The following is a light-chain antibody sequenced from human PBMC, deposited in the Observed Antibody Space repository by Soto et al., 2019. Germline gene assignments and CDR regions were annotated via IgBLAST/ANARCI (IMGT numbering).Light chain of an antibody. Sequence: QSALTQPASVSGSPGQSITISCTGTSSDVGGYNYVSWYQQHPGKAPKLMIYDVSNRPLGVSNRFSGSKSGNTASLTISGLQAEDEADYYCGSYTSSSTVVFGGGTQLTVL. CDR1: SSDVGGYNY. J-gene: IGLJ2*01. CDR3: GSYTSSSTVV. CDR2: DVS. V-gene: IGLV2-14*01.